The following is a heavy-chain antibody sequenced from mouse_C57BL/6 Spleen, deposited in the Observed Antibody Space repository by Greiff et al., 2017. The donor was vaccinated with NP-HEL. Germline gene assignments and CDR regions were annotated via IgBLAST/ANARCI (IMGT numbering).Heavy chain of an antibody. D-gene: IGHD4-1*01. J-gene: IGHJ3*01. CDR2: IDPETGGT. Sequence: VQGVESGAELVRPGASVTLSCKASGYTFTDYEMHWVKQTPVHGLEWIGAIDPETGGTAYNQKFKGKAILTADKSSSTAYLELRSLTSEDSAVYYCTRWERGIAYWGQGTLVTVSA. V-gene: IGHV1-15*01. CDR1: GYTFTDYE. CDR3: TRWERGIAY.